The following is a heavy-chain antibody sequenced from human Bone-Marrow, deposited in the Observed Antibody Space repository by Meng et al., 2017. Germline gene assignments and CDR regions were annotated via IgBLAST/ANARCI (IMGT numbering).Heavy chain of an antibody. CDR3: AHRGGGDWFDP. V-gene: IGHV2-5*02. CDR1: GFSLSTSGVG. J-gene: IGHJ5*02. CDR2: IYWDDDK. Sequence: QITLKGAGPTPVKPPHTLTLTCTFSGFSLSTSGVGVGWIRQPPGKALEWLALIYWDDDKRYSPSLKSRLTITKDTSKNQVVLTMTNMDPVDTATYYCAHRGGGDWFDPWGQGTLVTVSS. D-gene: IGHD2-15*01.